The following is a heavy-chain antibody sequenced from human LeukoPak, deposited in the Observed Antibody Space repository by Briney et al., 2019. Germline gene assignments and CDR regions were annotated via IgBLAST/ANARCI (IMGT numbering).Heavy chain of an antibody. V-gene: IGHV3-23*01. CDR1: GFTCDRYG. CDR3: AKHIQQWLVPAFDI. CDR2: VTASSGTT. J-gene: IGHJ3*02. D-gene: IGHD6-19*01. Sequence: GGSLRLSCEASGFTCDRYGMSWVRQAPGKGLEWVSAVTASSGTTYYADSVKGRFTVSRDNSKNTLFLQMNSLRPEDTALYYCAKHIQQWLVPAFDIWGQGTLVTVSS.